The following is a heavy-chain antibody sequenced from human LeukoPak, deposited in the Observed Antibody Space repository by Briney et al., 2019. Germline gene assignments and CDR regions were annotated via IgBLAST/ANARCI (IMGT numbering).Heavy chain of an antibody. CDR1: GFTFSNYA. V-gene: IGHV3-30-3*01. CDR3: ARASNYYDSSGCDY. Sequence: GGSLRLSCAASGFTFSNYAMHWVHLAPGKGLEWVAVISYDGSNRYYADSVKGRFTISRDNSKNTLYLQMSSLRADDTAVYYCARASNYYDSSGCDYWGQGTLVTVSS. D-gene: IGHD3-22*01. J-gene: IGHJ4*02. CDR2: ISYDGSNR.